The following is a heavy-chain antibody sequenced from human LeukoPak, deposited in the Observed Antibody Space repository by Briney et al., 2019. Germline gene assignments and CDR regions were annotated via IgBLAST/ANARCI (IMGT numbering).Heavy chain of an antibody. Sequence: PSETLSLTCAASGYSISSGYYWGWIRQPPGKGLEWIGSIYYSGSTYYNPSLKSRVTISVDTSKNQFSLKLSSVTAADTAVYYCARQGDDIVVVIASLDAFDIWGQGTMVTVSS. D-gene: IGHD2-21*01. CDR1: GYSISSGYY. CDR3: ARQGDDIVVVIASLDAFDI. V-gene: IGHV4-38-2*01. CDR2: IYYSGST. J-gene: IGHJ3*02.